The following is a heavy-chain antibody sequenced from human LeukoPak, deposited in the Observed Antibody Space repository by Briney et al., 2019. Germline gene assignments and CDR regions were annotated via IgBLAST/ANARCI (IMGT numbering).Heavy chain of an antibody. Sequence: ASVKVSCKASGYTFTSYGISWVRQAHGQGLEWMGSISAHNGNTNYAQKLQGRVTMTTDTSTSTAYMELRSLRSDDTAVYYCARSNIVTGYGGGSDLYNWFDPWGQGTLVTVSS. V-gene: IGHV1-18*01. CDR3: ARSNIVTGYGGGSDLYNWFDP. D-gene: IGHD3-9*01. J-gene: IGHJ5*02. CDR2: ISAHNGNT. CDR1: GYTFTSYG.